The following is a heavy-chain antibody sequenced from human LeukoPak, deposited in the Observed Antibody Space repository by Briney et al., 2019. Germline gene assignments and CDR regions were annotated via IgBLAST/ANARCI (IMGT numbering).Heavy chain of an antibody. CDR3: AKERGSSGYFDY. D-gene: IGHD6-6*01. J-gene: IGHJ4*02. CDR1: GFTFISYW. V-gene: IGHV3-7*03. CDR2: IKQDGSEK. Sequence: GGSLRLSCAASGFTFISYWMSWVRQAPGKGLEWVANIKQDGSEKYYVDSVKGRFTISRDNAKNSLYLQMNSLRTEDTALYYCAKERGSSGYFDYWGQGTLVTVSS.